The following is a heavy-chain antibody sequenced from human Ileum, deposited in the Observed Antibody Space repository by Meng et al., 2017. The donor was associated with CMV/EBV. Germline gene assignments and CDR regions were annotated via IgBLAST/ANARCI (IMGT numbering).Heavy chain of an antibody. CDR2: IYAGGST. V-gene: IGHV3-66*02. D-gene: IGHD3-10*01. CDR3: ARQFTLLWFAGFGP. J-gene: IGHJ5*02. Sequence: GGSLRLSCTGSGFNVTTNYMSWVRQAPGKGPEWVSVIYAGGSTYLAGSVKGRFTVSRDNSRNTVYLHMTSLGPEDTAVYYCARQFTLLWFAGFGPWGQGTLVTVPQ. CDR1: GFNVTTNY.